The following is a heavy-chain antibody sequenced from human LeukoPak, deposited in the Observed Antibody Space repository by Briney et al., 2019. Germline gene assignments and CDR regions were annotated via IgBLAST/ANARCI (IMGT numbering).Heavy chain of an antibody. V-gene: IGHV4-61*01. D-gene: IGHD2-21*02. Sequence: SETLSLTCTVSGGSISSSSYYWSWIRQPPGKGLEWIGYIYYSGSTNYNPSLKSRVTISVDTSKNQFSLKLSSVTAADTAVYYCAREEGIICGGDCYLGAFDIWGQGTMVTVSS. CDR1: GGSISSSSYY. CDR3: AREEGIICGGDCYLGAFDI. J-gene: IGHJ3*02. CDR2: IYYSGST.